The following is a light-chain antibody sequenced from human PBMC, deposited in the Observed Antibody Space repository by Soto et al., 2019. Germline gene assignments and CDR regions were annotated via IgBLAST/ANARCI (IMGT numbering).Light chain of an antibody. CDR1: QSVSSY. J-gene: IGKJ4*01. CDR2: DAS. V-gene: IGKV3-11*01. Sequence: EIVLTQSPATLSLSPGERATLSCRASQSVSSYLAWYQQKPGQAPRLLIYDASNRATGIPARFSGSGSGTHFPLTISSLEPEDFAIYYCQQRSNWPPVTFGGGTKVEIK. CDR3: QQRSNWPPVT.